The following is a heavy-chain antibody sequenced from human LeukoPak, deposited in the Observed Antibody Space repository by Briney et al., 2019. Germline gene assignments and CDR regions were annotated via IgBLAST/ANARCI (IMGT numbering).Heavy chain of an antibody. D-gene: IGHD1-26*01. CDR2: ISTYDGST. V-gene: IGHV1-18*01. Sequence: ASVTVSCTASGYTFTTYGINWVRQAPGQGLEWMGWISTYDGSTKYAQKLRDRVTMLRDTSTSTAYMELRSLTSDDTAVYYCARDQPRRGPGNHDYWGQGTLVTVSS. CDR3: ARDQPRRGPGNHDY. J-gene: IGHJ4*02. CDR1: GYTFTTYG.